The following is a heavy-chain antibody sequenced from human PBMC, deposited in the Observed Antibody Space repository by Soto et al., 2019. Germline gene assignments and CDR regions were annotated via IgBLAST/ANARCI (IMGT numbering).Heavy chain of an antibody. J-gene: IGHJ4*02. Sequence: ASVKVSCKASGYTFSNYYVHWVRQAPGQGLEWLGVIDPNGGSTSHIEKFQGRVTMTRDTSTSTVYMDLSSLRSEDTAVYYCARDSIIPLGDLADWGQGTRVTVSS. V-gene: IGHV1-46*01. CDR2: IDPNGGST. CDR1: GYTFSNYY. CDR3: ARDSIIPLGDLAD. D-gene: IGHD3-16*01.